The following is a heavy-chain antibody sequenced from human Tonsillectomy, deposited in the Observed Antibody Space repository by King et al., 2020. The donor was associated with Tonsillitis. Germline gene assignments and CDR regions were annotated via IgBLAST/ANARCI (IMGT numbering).Heavy chain of an antibody. J-gene: IGHJ6*02. CDR1: GFTVSSNY. D-gene: IGHD2-21*02. V-gene: IGHV3-66*01. CDR3: ARSGVGMTAPYYSYGMDV. Sequence: VQLVESGGGLVQPGGSLRVSCAASGFTVSSNYMSWVRQAPGKGLEWVSIIYTGGSTYYADSVKGRFTISRDNSKNTLYLQVNSLRAEDTAVYYCARSGVGMTAPYYSYGMDVWGQGTTVTVSS. CDR2: IYTGGST.